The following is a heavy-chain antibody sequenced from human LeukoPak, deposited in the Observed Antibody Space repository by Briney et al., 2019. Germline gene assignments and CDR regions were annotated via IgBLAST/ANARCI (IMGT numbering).Heavy chain of an antibody. D-gene: IGHD6-19*01. CDR2: IKQDGSEK. Sequence: PGGSLRLSCAASGFTFSSYWMTWVRQPPGKGLEWVANIKQDGSEKYFVDSVKGRFTISRDNAKNSLYLQMNSLRAEDTAVYYCAKGLYSGHPPDYWGQGTLVTVSS. J-gene: IGHJ4*02. CDR1: GFTFSSYW. V-gene: IGHV3-7*03. CDR3: AKGLYSGHPPDY.